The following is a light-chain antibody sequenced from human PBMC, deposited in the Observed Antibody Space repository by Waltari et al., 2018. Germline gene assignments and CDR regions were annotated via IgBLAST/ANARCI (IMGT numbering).Light chain of an antibody. CDR1: QRIRSY. J-gene: IGKJ4*01. Sequence: DIQMTQSPSSLSASVGDRVTITCRASQRIRSYLNWYQQKPGTVPKLLIYAASTLQDGVPSRFSGSGSGTDFSLTITSLQPEDFAFYYGQQTSSTPSFGGGTKVEIK. CDR3: QQTSSTPS. CDR2: AAS. V-gene: IGKV1-39*01.